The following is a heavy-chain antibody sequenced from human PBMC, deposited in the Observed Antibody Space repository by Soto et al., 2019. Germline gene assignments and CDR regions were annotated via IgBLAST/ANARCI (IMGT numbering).Heavy chain of an antibody. D-gene: IGHD3-3*01. J-gene: IGHJ6*02. CDR1: GFTFSSYG. CDR3: ARGLRITIFGVVIYYGMDV. V-gene: IGHV3-33*01. Sequence: QVQLVESGGGVVQPGRSLRLSCAASGFTFSSYGMHWVRQAPGKGLEWVAVIWYDGSNKYYADSVKGRVTISRDNSTNTLYLKMNSLRAEDTAVYYCARGLRITIFGVVIYYGMDVWGQGTTVTVSS. CDR2: IWYDGSNK.